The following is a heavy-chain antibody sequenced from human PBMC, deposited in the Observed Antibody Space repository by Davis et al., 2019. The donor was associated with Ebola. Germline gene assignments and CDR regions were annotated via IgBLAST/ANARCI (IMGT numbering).Heavy chain of an antibody. CDR1: GYTFTSYG. J-gene: IGHJ4*02. CDR2: ISAYNGNT. D-gene: IGHD2-15*01. V-gene: IGHV1-18*04. CDR3: ARGGCSGGSCYSMDY. Sequence: ASAKVSCKASGYTFTSYGISWVRQAPGQGLEWMGWISAYNGNTNYAQKLQGRVTMTTDTSTSTAYKGLRSLRSDDTAVYYCARGGCSGGSCYSMDYWGQGTLVTVSS.